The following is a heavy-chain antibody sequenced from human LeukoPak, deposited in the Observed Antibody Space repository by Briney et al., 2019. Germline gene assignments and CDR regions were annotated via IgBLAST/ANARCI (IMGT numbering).Heavy chain of an antibody. Sequence: GSLRLSWTASGFTFSSYAMSWVRQAPGKGLEWVSAISGSGGSTYYADSVKSRFTISRDNSKNTLFLQMSSLRAEDTAVYYCAKDGYSSGWFVVYWGPGTLVTVSS. J-gene: IGHJ4*02. D-gene: IGHD6-19*01. CDR1: GFTFSSYA. CDR2: ISGSGGST. CDR3: AKDGYSSGWFVVY. V-gene: IGHV3-23*01.